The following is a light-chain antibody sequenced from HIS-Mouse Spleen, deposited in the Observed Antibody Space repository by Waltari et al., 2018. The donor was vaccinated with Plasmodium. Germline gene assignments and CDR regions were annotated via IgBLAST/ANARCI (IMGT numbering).Light chain of an antibody. J-gene: IGLJ3*02. CDR3: YSTDSSGNHRV. CDR2: EDS. CDR1: ALQKNQ. V-gene: IGLV3-10*01. Sequence: SYERTQTPSVSVSPGQTARNKGPGDALQKNQEEGYQQKSGQAPVLVIYEDSKRPSGIPERFSGSSSGTMATLTISGAQVEDEADYYCYSTDSSGNHRVFGGGTKLTVL.